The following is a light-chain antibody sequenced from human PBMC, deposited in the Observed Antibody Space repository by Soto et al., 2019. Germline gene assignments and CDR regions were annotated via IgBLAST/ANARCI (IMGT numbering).Light chain of an antibody. CDR1: SSDVGGYNY. Sequence: QSVLTQPASVSGSPGQSITISCTATSSDVGGYNYVSWYQQHPGKAPKLMIYDVSNRPSGVSSRFSGSKSGNTASLTISGLQAEDEADYYCTSYASSSTLVVFGGGTKVTVL. CDR3: TSYASSSTLVV. CDR2: DVS. V-gene: IGLV2-14*03. J-gene: IGLJ2*01.